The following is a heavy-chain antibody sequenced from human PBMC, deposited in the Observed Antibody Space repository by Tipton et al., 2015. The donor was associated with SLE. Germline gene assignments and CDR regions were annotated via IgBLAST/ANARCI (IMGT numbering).Heavy chain of an antibody. CDR3: ARQRLRLLSPLDA. D-gene: IGHD3-10*01. Sequence: TLSLTCTVSGGSISSGSYYWGWIRQPPGKGLEWIGSIYYSGSTYYNPSLKSRVTISVDTSKNQFSLKLSSVTAADTAVYYCARQRLRLLSPLDAWGQGTTVTVS. CDR2: IYYSGST. V-gene: IGHV4-39*01. CDR1: GGSISSGSYY. J-gene: IGHJ6*02.